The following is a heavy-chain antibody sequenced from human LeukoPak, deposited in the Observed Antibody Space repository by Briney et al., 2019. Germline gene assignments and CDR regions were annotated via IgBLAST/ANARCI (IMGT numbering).Heavy chain of an antibody. J-gene: IGHJ3*02. CDR3: ARAPYDSSCYYDAFDI. CDR2: INHSGST. CDR1: GGSFRGYY. D-gene: IGHD3-22*01. V-gene: IGHV4-34*01. Sequence: SETLSLTCAAYGGSFRGYYWSWIRQPPGKGLEWIGEINHSGSTNYNPSLKSRVTISVDTSKNQFSLKLSSVTAADTAVYDCARAPYDSSCYYDAFDIWGQGTMVTVSS.